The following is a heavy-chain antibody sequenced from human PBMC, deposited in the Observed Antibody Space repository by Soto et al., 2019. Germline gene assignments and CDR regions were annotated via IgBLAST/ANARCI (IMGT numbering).Heavy chain of an antibody. CDR3: VRRVVTTLDDAFDI. Sequence: QVQLVQSGPEVKKPGASVTLSCKASGYNFNNYGISWVRQAPVQGLEWMGWISGNNGNTKYGQKFQGRVSLTTDSSTSTAYMEMRSLRSDDTADYYCVRRVVTTLDDAFDIWGPGTRVTVSS. J-gene: IGHJ3*02. V-gene: IGHV1-18*01. CDR1: GYNFNNYG. CDR2: ISGNNGNT. D-gene: IGHD2-21*02.